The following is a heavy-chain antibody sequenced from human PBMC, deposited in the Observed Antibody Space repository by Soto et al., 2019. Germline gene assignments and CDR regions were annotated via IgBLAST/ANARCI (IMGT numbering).Heavy chain of an antibody. CDR3: ARDTTTIVVVPSY. CDR2: MNTYNGIT. D-gene: IGHD3-22*01. Sequence: QVQLVQSGAEVKKPGASVRVSCKASGYTFNSYGISWVRQAPGQGLEWMGWMNTYNGITYYAQKFQGRLTMTIETSTTTAYMELRSLTSDDTAVYYCARDTTTIVVVPSYWGQGTLVTVSS. J-gene: IGHJ4*02. CDR1: GYTFNSYG. V-gene: IGHV1-18*01.